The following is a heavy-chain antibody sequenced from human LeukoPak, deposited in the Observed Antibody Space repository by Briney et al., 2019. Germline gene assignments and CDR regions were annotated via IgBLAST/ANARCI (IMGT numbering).Heavy chain of an antibody. V-gene: IGHV4-38-2*02. CDR1: GYSISSGSY. CDR3: ARGLESSGWYGFGYYYYYMDV. Sequence: SETLSLTCTVSGYSISSGSYWSWIRQPPGKGLEWIGEINHSESTNYNPSLKSRVTISVDTSKNQFSLKLSSVTAADTAVYYCARGLESSGWYGFGYYYYYMDVWGKGTTVTVSS. J-gene: IGHJ6*03. D-gene: IGHD6-19*01. CDR2: INHSEST.